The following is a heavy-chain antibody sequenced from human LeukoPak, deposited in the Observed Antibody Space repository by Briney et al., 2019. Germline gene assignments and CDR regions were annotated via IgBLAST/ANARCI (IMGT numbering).Heavy chain of an antibody. Sequence: ASVKVSCKASGYTFTGYYMHWVRQAPGQGLEWMGWISAYNGNTNYAQKLQGRVTMTTDTSTSTAYMELRSLRSDDTAVYYCARSSDNYDILTGYPYYFDYWGQGTLVTVSS. CDR3: ARSSDNYDILTGYPYYFDY. V-gene: IGHV1-18*04. CDR1: GYTFTGYY. D-gene: IGHD3-9*01. CDR2: ISAYNGNT. J-gene: IGHJ4*02.